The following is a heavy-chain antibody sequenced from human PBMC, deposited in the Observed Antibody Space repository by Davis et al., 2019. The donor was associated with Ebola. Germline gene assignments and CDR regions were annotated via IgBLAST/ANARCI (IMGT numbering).Heavy chain of an antibody. Sequence: SETQSLTCAVSGGSISSSNWWSWVRQPPGKGLEWIGEIYHSGSTNYNPSLKSRVTISVDTSKNQFSLKLSSVTAADTAVYYCARGRRYSYGPVDYWGQGTLVTVSS. CDR2: IYHSGST. CDR1: GGSISSSNW. V-gene: IGHV4-4*02. D-gene: IGHD5-18*01. J-gene: IGHJ4*02. CDR3: ARGRRYSYGPVDY.